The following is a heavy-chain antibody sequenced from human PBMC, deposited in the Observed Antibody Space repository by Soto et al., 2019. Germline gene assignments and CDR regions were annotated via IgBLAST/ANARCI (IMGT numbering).Heavy chain of an antibody. V-gene: IGHV3-30*04. J-gene: IGHJ4*01. CDR2: VSYDGSYK. Sequence: LRLSFAASGFTFRTFAMHWVRQVPGKGLEWVAVVSYDGSYKSYADSVKGRFTISRDNSKNTLYLQLNSLRADDTAVFYCAREPWGYSGSAKHFDYWGHGTLVTVSS. D-gene: IGHD5-12*01. CDR3: AREPWGYSGSAKHFDY. CDR1: GFTFRTFA.